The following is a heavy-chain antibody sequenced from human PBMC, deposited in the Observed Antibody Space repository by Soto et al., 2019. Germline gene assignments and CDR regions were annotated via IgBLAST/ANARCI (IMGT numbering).Heavy chain of an antibody. J-gene: IGHJ3*02. V-gene: IGHV3-7*03. D-gene: IGHD2-8*02. Sequence: LVQSGGGLVPPGESLTVSCAPSQFSFSNYWMNWVRQAPGKALEWVANIKKDESETDYVDSVRGRFTIFRDNAKNLLYLQMRRLRVEDTAVYYCARSHTGESAFRAFDIWGQGTVVTV. CDR2: IKKDESET. CDR1: QFSFSNYW. CDR3: ARSHTGESAFRAFDI.